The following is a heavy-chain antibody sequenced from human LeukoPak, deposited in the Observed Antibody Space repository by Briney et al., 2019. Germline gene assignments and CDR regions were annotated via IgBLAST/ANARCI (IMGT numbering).Heavy chain of an antibody. J-gene: IGHJ4*02. CDR3: ARYCSSTSCYVRLDY. D-gene: IGHD2-2*01. CDR1: GFTFSDYY. Sequence: GGSLRLSCAASGFTFSDYYMSWIRQSPGKGLEWVSYISSSGSTIYYADSVKGRFTISRDNATNSLYLQMNSLRAEETAVYYCARYCSSTSCYVRLDYWGQGTLVTVSS. V-gene: IGHV3-11*04. CDR2: ISSSGSTI.